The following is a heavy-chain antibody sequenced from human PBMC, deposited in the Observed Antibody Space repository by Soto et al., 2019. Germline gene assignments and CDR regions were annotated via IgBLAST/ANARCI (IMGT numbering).Heavy chain of an antibody. Sequence: QVQLVESGGGVVQPGRSLRLSCAASGFTFSSYGMHWVRQAPGKGLEWVAVISYDGSNKYYADSVKGRFTISRDNSKNTLYLQMNSLRAEDTAVYYCAKGKTILMTTVTVFDYWGQGTLVTVSS. J-gene: IGHJ4*02. D-gene: IGHD4-17*01. CDR1: GFTFSSYG. CDR3: AKGKTILMTTVTVFDY. CDR2: ISYDGSNK. V-gene: IGHV3-30*18.